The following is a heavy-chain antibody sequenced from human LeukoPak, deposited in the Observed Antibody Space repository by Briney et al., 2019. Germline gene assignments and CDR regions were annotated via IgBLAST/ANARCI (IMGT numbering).Heavy chain of an antibody. Sequence: VASVNVSCKACGHTFTSYAMNWVRQAPGQGLEWMGWINTNTGNPTYAQGFTGRFVFSLDTSVSTAYLQISSLKAEDTAVYYCARPIIPTVHYYYYMDVWGKGTTVTVSS. CDR3: ARPIIPTVHYYYYMDV. D-gene: IGHD6-6*01. V-gene: IGHV7-4-1*02. CDR1: GHTFTSYA. CDR2: INTNTGNP. J-gene: IGHJ6*03.